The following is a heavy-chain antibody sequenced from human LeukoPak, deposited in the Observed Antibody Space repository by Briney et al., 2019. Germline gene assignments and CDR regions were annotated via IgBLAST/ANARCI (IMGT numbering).Heavy chain of an antibody. Sequence: SVKVSCKASGGTFSSYAISWVRQAPGQGLEWMGGIIPIFGTANYAQKFQGRVTITADKSTSTAYMELSSLRAEDTAVYYCARDFDYGDYFNWFDPWGQGTLVTVSS. CDR2: IIPIFGTA. V-gene: IGHV1-69*06. CDR1: GGTFSSYA. CDR3: ARDFDYGDYFNWFDP. J-gene: IGHJ5*02. D-gene: IGHD4-17*01.